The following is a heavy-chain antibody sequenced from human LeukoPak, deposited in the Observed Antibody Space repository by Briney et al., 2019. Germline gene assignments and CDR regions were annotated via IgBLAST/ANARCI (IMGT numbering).Heavy chain of an antibody. Sequence: GGSLRLSCAASGFTFSSYAMHWVSQAPGKGLEGVAVISYDGSNKYYAESVRGRFTISRDNSKNTLYLQMNSLRAEDTAVYYCARESIQYSSSWRSNWFDPWGQGTLVTVSS. CDR3: ARESIQYSSSWRSNWFDP. D-gene: IGHD6-13*01. V-gene: IGHV3-30*04. CDR1: GFTFSSYA. CDR2: ISYDGSNK. J-gene: IGHJ5*02.